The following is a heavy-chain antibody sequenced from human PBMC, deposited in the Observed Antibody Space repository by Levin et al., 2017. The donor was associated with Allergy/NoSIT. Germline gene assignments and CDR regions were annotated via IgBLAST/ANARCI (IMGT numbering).Heavy chain of an antibody. Sequence: SQTLSLTCTVSCASISDYYWNWIRLPPGKGLEWIGYVNYMGSTDYNASLKSRVTISVHTSKNFFSLDLRSVTAADTAVYYCVGASSDFCTGGKCKSFYFQHWAQGSLVTVSS. CDR3: VGASSDFCTGGKCKSFYFQH. D-gene: IGHD2-8*02. CDR1: CASISDYY. V-gene: IGHV4-59*01. CDR2: VNYMGST. J-gene: IGHJ4*02.